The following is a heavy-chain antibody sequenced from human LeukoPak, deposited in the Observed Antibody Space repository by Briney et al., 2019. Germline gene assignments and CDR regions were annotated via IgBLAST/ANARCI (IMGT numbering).Heavy chain of an antibody. CDR3: AKAGYSGHHFDY. J-gene: IGHJ4*02. CDR2: ISYDGSNK. Sequence: GSLRLSCAASGFTFSSYGMHWVRQAPGKGLEWVAVISYDGSNKYYADSVKGRFTISRDNSKNTLYLQMNSLRAEDTAVYYCAKAGYSGHHFDYWGQGTLVTVSP. D-gene: IGHD5-12*01. V-gene: IGHV3-30*18. CDR1: GFTFSSYG.